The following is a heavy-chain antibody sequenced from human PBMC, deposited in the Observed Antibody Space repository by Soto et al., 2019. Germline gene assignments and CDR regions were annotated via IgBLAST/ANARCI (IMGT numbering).Heavy chain of an antibody. CDR1: GYTFTSYY. CDR2: INPSGGST. D-gene: IGHD6-6*01. J-gene: IGHJ6*02. CDR3: AREYSSSRVYYGMDV. Sequence: ASVKVSCRASGYTFTSYYMHWVRQAPGQGLEWMGIINPSGGSTSYAQKFQGRVTMTRDTSTSTVYMELSSLRSEETAVYYCAREYSSSRVYYGMDVWGQGTTVTVSS. V-gene: IGHV1-46*01.